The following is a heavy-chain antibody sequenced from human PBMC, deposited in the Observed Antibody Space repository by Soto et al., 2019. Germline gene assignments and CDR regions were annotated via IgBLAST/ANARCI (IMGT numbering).Heavy chain of an antibody. CDR3: ARVMGGRSYYVLGGMDV. D-gene: IGHD1-26*01. J-gene: IGHJ6*02. CDR2: IYSGGST. V-gene: IGHV3-53*01. CDR1: GFTVSSNY. Sequence: GGSLRLSCAASGFTVSSNYMIRVRQAPGKGLEWVSVIYSGGSTYYADSVRGRFTISRDNSKNTLYLQMKSLRAEDTAVYYCARVMGGRSYYVLGGMDVWGQGTTVTVSS.